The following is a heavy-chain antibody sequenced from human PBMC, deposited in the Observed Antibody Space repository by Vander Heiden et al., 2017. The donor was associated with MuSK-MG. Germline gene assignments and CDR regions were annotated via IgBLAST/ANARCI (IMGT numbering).Heavy chain of an antibody. D-gene: IGHD3-3*01. CDR2: IDWDDDK. J-gene: IGHJ3*02. CDR1: GFSLSTSGMC. CDR3: ARIGVSSDAFDI. V-gene: IGHV2-70*01. Sequence: QVTLRESGPALVKPTQTLTLTCTFSGFSLSTSGMCVSWIRQPPGRALEWLALIDWDDDKYYSTALKTRLTISKDTSKNQVVLTMTNIDPVDTATYYCARIGVSSDAFDIWGQGTMVTVSS.